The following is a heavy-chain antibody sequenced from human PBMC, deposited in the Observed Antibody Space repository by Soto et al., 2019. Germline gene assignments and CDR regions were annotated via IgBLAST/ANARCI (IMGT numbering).Heavy chain of an antibody. CDR2: ISGSGGST. CDR3: AKGGLRFLEIH. V-gene: IGHV3-23*01. CDR1: GVTFSSYA. D-gene: IGHD3-3*01. Sequence: EVQLLESGGGLVQPGWSLRLSCAASGVTFSSYAMSWVRQAPGKWLEWVSAISGSGGSTYYADSVKGRFTISRDNAKNTLYLQMNSLRAEDTAVYYCAKGGLRFLEIHWGQGTLVTVSS. J-gene: IGHJ4*02.